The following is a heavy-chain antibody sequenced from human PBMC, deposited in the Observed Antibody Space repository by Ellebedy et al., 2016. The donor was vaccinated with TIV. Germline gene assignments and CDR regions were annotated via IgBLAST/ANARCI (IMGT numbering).Heavy chain of an antibody. D-gene: IGHD6-19*01. CDR3: ASSLMENEAVAGTAFLQY. J-gene: IGHJ4*02. Sequence: PGGSLRLSCAASGFTFSDYYMSWIRQAPGKGLEWVSYISSSGSTIYYADSVKGRFTISRDNAKNSLYLQMNSLRAEDTAVYYCASSLMENEAVAGTAFLQYWGQGTRVTGSS. CDR2: ISSSGSTI. V-gene: IGHV3-11*04. CDR1: GFTFSDYY.